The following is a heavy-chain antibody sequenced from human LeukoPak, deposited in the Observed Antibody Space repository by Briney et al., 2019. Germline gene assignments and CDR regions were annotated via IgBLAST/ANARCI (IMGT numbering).Heavy chain of an antibody. D-gene: IGHD1-26*01. CDR3: ARAIAVGATAYYFDY. CDR1: GGSISSGGYY. Sequence: SQTLSLTSTVSGGSISSGGYYWGWIRQHPGKGLEWLGYIYYCGSTYYNPSLKSRVTISVDTSKNQFSLKLSSVTAADTAVYYCARAIAVGATAYYFDYWGEGTLVTVSS. J-gene: IGHJ4*02. V-gene: IGHV4-31*03. CDR2: IYYCGST.